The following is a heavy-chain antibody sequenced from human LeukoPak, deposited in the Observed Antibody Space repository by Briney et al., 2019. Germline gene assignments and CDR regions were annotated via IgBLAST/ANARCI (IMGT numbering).Heavy chain of an antibody. CDR1: GFTFSSYE. J-gene: IGHJ4*02. CDR3: ARLYSSSSGRALDY. CDR2: ISSSGSNI. D-gene: IGHD6-6*01. Sequence: GGSLRLSCAASGFTFSSYEMNWVRQAPGKGPEWVSYISSSGSNIYYADSVKGRFTISRDNAKNSLFLQMNSLRAEDTAVYYCARLYSSSSGRALDYWGQGTLVTVSS. V-gene: IGHV3-48*03.